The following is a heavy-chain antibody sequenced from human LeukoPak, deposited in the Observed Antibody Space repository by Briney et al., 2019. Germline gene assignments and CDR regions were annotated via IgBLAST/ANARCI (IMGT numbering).Heavy chain of an antibody. Sequence: ASVKVSCKVSGYTFTDYYMHWVQEAPGKGREWMGLVDPEDGETIYAEKFQGRVTITADTSTDTAYMELSSLRSEDTAVYYCATESGVILWSGWGQGTLVTVSS. CDR1: GYTFTDYY. D-gene: IGHD3-10*02. J-gene: IGHJ4*02. CDR2: VDPEDGET. CDR3: ATESGVILWSG. V-gene: IGHV1-69-2*01.